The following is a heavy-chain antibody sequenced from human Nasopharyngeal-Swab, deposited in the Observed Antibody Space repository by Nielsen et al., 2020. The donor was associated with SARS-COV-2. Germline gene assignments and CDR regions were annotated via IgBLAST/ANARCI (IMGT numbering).Heavy chain of an antibody. CDR3: AKEAGYYDILTGYYLSLGYGMDV. CDR2: ISYDGGNK. CDR1: GFTFSSYG. J-gene: IGHJ6*02. Sequence: GESLKISCAASGFTFSSYGMHWVRQAPGKGLEWVAVISYDGGNKYYADSVKGRFTISRDNSKNTLYLQMNSLRAEDTAVYYCAKEAGYYDILTGYYLSLGYGMDVWGQGTTVTVSS. D-gene: IGHD3-9*01. V-gene: IGHV3-30*18.